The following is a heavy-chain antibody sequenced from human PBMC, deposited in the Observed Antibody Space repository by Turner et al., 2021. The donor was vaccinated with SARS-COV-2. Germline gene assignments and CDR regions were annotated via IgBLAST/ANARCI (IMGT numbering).Heavy chain of an antibody. V-gene: IGHV3-21*02. J-gene: IGHJ4*02. CDR2: ISSTGNYK. CDR1: GFTFSTTS. CDR3: ATTRNGYTLD. D-gene: IGHD5-18*01. Sequence: EVQLVESGGGLVKPGGSLRLSCAASGFTFSTTSMNWVRQAPGKGLEWVSSISSTGNYKWYADSLKGRITISRDNAKNSLDLQMDSLRVEDTAVYHCATTRNGYTLDWSQGTLVTVSS.